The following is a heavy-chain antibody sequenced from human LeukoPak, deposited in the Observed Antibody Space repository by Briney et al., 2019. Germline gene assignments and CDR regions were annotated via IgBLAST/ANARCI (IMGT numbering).Heavy chain of an antibody. CDR3: AREVVVAATPMGADY. V-gene: IGHV1-2*02. CDR1: GYPFTGYY. J-gene: IGHJ4*02. CDR2: INPRNGDT. Sequence: ASVKVSCKASGYPFTGYYVHWVRQAPGHGLEWMGWINPRNGDTHSAQKFQGRVSMTGDTSITTAYMELSSLTSDDTAVYYCAREVVVAATPMGADYWGQGTLVTVSS. D-gene: IGHD2-15*01.